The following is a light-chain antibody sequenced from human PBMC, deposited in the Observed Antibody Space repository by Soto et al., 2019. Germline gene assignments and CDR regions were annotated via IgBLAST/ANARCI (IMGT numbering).Light chain of an antibody. CDR3: QQFHSFPIT. J-gene: IGKJ5*01. V-gene: IGKV3D-7*01. CDR2: GAS. Sequence: EILMTQSPATLSVSPGDRATLSCRASQSVSSSYLAWYQQKPGQAPRLLIYGASSRATGIPDRFSGSGSGTDFTLTINSLQPEDYATYYCQQFHSFPITFGQGTRLEIK. CDR1: QSVSSSY.